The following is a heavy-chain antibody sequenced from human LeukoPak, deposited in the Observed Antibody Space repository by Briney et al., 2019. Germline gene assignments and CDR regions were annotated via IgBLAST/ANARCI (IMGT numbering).Heavy chain of an antibody. J-gene: IGHJ4*02. D-gene: IGHD6-13*01. Sequence: SETLSLTCTVSGYSISRGYSWAWIRQSPGKGLEWIGEINHSGSTNYNPSLKSRVTISVDTSKNQFSLKLSSVTAADTAVYYCARRSIAAASVWGQGTLVTVSS. CDR3: ARRSIAAASV. CDR1: GYSISRGYS. CDR2: INHSGST. V-gene: IGHV4-38-2*02.